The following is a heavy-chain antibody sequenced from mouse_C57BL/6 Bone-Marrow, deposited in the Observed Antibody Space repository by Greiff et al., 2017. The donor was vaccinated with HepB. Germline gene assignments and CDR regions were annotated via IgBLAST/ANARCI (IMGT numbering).Heavy chain of an antibody. CDR3: ARAFDY. V-gene: IGHV5-16*01. Sequence: EVQLQESEGGLVQPGRSMKLSCTASGFTFSDYYMAWVRQVPEKGLEWVANINYDGSSTYYLDSLKSRFIISRDNAKNILYLQMSSLKSEDTATYYCARAFDYWGQGTTLTVSS. CDR2: INYDGSST. CDR1: GFTFSDYY. J-gene: IGHJ2*01.